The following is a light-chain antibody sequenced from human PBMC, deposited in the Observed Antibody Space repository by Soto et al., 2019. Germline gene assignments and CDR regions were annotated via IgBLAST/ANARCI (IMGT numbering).Light chain of an antibody. CDR3: QQFVTSPWT. CDR2: DTS. V-gene: IGKV3D-20*01. Sequence: EIVLTQSPATLSLSPGERATLSCGASQSIDSSYLAWYQQKSGLAPRLLIYDTSTRATGIPDRFSGSGSGTDFTFTISRLEPEDFAVYYCQQFVTSPWTFGQGTQVEIK. CDR1: QSIDSSY. J-gene: IGKJ1*01.